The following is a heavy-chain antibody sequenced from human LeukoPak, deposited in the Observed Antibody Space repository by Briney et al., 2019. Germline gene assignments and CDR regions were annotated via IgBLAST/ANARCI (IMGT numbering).Heavy chain of an antibody. CDR2: IKRDGSEK. J-gene: IGHJ4*02. V-gene: IGHV3-7*01. CDR3: ARDGPYGSGSPDY. Sequence: GGSLRLSCAASGFNFNSYWMTWVRQAPGKGLDWVANIKRDGSEKYYGDSVKGRLTISRDNMKNLVYLQMDSLRAEDTGVYYCARDGPYGSGSPDYWGQGTLVTVSS. D-gene: IGHD3-10*01. CDR1: GFNFNSYW.